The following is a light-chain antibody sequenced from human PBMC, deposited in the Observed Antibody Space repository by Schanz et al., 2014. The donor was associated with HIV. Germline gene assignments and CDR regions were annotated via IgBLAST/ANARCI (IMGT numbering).Light chain of an antibody. CDR1: LSISSRS. J-gene: IGKJ5*01. CDR3: QQYGSPRST. CDR2: GVS. Sequence: ENALTQSPGILSLSPGERATLSCRASLSISSRSLAWYQQKPGQTPRLLIYGVSSRAAGIPDRFSGSGSGTDFTLTISRLEPEDFAVYYCQQYGSPRSTFGQGTRLEIK. V-gene: IGKV3-20*01.